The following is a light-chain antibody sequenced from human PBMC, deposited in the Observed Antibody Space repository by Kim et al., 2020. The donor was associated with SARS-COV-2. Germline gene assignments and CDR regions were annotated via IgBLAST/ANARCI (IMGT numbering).Light chain of an antibody. V-gene: IGLV2-11*01. J-gene: IGLJ1*01. CDR2: DVS. CDR3: CSYAGSYTFV. CDR1: SSDVGGYNY. Sequence: VTISCTGTSSDVGGYNYVSWYQQHPGKAPKLMIYDVSKRPSGVPDRFSGSKSGNTASLTISGLQAEDEADYYCCSYAGSYTFVFGTGTKVTVL.